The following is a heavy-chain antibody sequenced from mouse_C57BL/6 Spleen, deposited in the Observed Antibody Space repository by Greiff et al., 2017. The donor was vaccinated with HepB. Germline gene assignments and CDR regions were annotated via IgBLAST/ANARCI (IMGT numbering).Heavy chain of an antibody. CDR1: GYSITSGYY. D-gene: IGHD2-4*01. J-gene: IGHJ3*01. Sequence: EVKLQESGPGLVKPSQSLSLTCSVTGYSITSGYYWNWIRQFPGNKLEWMGYISYDGSNNYNPSLKNRISITRDTSKNQFFLKLNSVTTEDTATYYCARDRSDYDGAWFAYWGQGTLVTVSA. V-gene: IGHV3-6*01. CDR2: ISYDGSN. CDR3: ARDRSDYDGAWFAY.